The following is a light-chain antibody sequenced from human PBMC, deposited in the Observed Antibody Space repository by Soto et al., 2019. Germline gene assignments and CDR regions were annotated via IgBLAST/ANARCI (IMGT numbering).Light chain of an antibody. CDR3: QQYNNWWT. CDR1: QRVSSN. Sequence: EIVMTQSPATLSVSPGERATLSCRASQRVSSNLAWYQQKPGQAPRLLIYGASTRATGIPARFSGSGSGTEFTLTISSLQSEDFAVYYCQQYNNWWTLGQGTKVDIK. CDR2: GAS. J-gene: IGKJ1*01. V-gene: IGKV3-15*01.